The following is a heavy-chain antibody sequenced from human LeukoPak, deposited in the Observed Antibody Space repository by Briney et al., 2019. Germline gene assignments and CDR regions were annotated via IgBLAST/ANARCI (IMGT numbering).Heavy chain of an antibody. CDR2: INHSGST. Sequence: PSETLSLTCAVYGGSFSGYYWSWIRQPPGKGLEWIGEINHSGSTNYNPSLKSRVTISVDTSKNHFSLNLTSLTAADTAEYYCARGRYCTATTCDAGGDAFDIWGQGTMVTVSS. J-gene: IGHJ3*02. V-gene: IGHV4-34*01. D-gene: IGHD2-2*01. CDR1: GGSFSGYY. CDR3: ARGRYCTATTCDAGGDAFDI.